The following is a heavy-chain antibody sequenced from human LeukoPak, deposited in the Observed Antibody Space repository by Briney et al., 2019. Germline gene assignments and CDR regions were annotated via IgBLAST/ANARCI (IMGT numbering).Heavy chain of an antibody. CDR3: ARPKEFGYPGYFDY. Sequence: ASVTVSFTASGGTFNNYAISWVRQAPGQGLEWMGGIIPIFGTANYAQKFQGRVTITADESTSTAYMELSSLRSEDTAVYYCARPKEFGYPGYFDYWGQGVLVTVSS. CDR1: GGTFNNYA. J-gene: IGHJ4*02. CDR2: IIPIFGTA. D-gene: IGHD5-18*01. V-gene: IGHV1-69*13.